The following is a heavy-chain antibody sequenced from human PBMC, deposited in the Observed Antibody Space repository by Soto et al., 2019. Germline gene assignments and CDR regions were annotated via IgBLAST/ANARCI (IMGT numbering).Heavy chain of an antibody. CDR2: TSHDGVT. Sequence: QVQLQESGPRLVKPSGTLSLTCAVSSGSIDNVYWWSWVRQSPGKGLEWIGETSHDGVTNYNPSLEGRVTISIDKSKNQFYLDLXSXTXXXXXXXXXXXXXXXXXXXXXXXXXXXXGPGTLVTVSS. J-gene: IGHJ5*02. CDR1: SGSIDNVYW. CDR3: XXXXXXXXXXXXXXXXXX. V-gene: IGHV4-4*02.